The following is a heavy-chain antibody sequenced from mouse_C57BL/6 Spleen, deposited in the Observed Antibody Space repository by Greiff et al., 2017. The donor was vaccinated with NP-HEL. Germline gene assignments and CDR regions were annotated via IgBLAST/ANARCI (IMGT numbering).Heavy chain of an antibody. CDR1: GYSFTGYY. D-gene: IGHD1-1*01. V-gene: IGHV1-42*01. Sequence: VQLKQSGPELVKPGASVKISCEASGYSFTGYYMNWVKQSPEKSLEWIGEINPSTGGTTYNQKFKAKATLTVDKSSSTAYMQLKSLTSEDSAVYYCAREPDRYYGSSYWYFDVWGTGTTVTVSS. J-gene: IGHJ1*03. CDR2: INPSTGGT. CDR3: AREPDRYYGSSYWYFDV.